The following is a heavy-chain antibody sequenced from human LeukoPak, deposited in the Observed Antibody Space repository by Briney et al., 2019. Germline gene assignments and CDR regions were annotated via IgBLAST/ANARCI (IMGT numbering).Heavy chain of an antibody. CDR2: IGHDGADK. CDR1: GFTFSDYY. D-gene: IGHD3-22*01. V-gene: IGHV3-30*03. Sequence: GGSLILSCAASGFTFSDYYMSWIRQAPGKGLEWVALIGHDGADKYYADSVKGRFLISRDNSKNMLFLQMNSLIIEDTAVYYCARNSDYYDYSPQSVWGQGTLVIVS. CDR3: ARNSDYYDYSPQSV. J-gene: IGHJ4*02.